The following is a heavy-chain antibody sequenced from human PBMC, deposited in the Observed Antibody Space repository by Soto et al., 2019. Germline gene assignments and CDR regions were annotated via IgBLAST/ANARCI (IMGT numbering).Heavy chain of an antibody. CDR2: IYYSGST. Sequence: SETLSLTCTVSGGSISSSSYYWGWIRQPPGKGLEWIGSIYYSGSTYYNPSLKSRVTISVDTSKNQFSLKLSSVTAADTAVYYCARPRILLRFLEWLLTFTTVDYGMDVWGQGTTVTVSS. V-gene: IGHV4-39*01. D-gene: IGHD3-3*01. CDR1: GGSISSSSYY. J-gene: IGHJ6*02. CDR3: ARPRILLRFLEWLLTFTTVDYGMDV.